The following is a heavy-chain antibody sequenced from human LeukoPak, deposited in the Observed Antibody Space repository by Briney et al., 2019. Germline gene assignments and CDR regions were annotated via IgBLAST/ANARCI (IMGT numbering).Heavy chain of an antibody. D-gene: IGHD3-10*01. CDR3: ARGRMVRGGRGYYYMDV. CDR2: IYYSGST. CDR1: GGSISSYY. V-gene: IGHV4-59*01. Sequence: PSEPLSLTCTVSGGSISSYYWSWIRQPPGKGLEWIGYIYYSGSTNYNPSLKSRVTISVDTSKNQFSLKLSSVTAADTAVYYCARGRMVRGGRGYYYMDVWGKGTTVTISS. J-gene: IGHJ6*03.